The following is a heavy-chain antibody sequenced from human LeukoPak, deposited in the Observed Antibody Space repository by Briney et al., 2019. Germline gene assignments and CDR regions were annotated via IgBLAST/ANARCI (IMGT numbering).Heavy chain of an antibody. Sequence: PGGSLRLSCAASGFTFDDYGMSWVRQAPGKGLEWVSGINWNGGSTGYADSVKGRFTISRDNAKNSLYLQMNSLRAEDTALYYCARGHCSGGSCYLVSAFDIWGQGTMVTVSS. CDR1: GFTFDDYG. J-gene: IGHJ3*02. CDR2: INWNGGST. D-gene: IGHD2-15*01. CDR3: ARGHCSGGSCYLVSAFDI. V-gene: IGHV3-20*04.